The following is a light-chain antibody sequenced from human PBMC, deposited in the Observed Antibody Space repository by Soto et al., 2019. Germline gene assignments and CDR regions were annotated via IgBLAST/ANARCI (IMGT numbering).Light chain of an antibody. CDR1: HTIATY. V-gene: IGKV1-39*01. Sequence: IQMTQSPSSLSASVGDGVTLTCRASHTIATYLNWYQQKPGQVPEVLIYVASRLHVGVPSRFTGSGYGTDFTLTINNLQPEDFAIYYCQQFYYYPHTFGQGTKLEV. J-gene: IGKJ2*01. CDR2: VAS. CDR3: QQFYYYPHT.